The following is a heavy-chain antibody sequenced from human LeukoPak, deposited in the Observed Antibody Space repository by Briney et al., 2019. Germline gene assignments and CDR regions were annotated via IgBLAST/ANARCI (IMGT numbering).Heavy chain of an antibody. J-gene: IGHJ4*02. CDR1: GGSISSSSYY. CDR3: ASLSSGEIAAAGTPVDY. CDR2: IYYSGST. V-gene: IGHV4-39*07. D-gene: IGHD6-13*01. Sequence: PSETLSLTCTVSGGSISSSSYYWGWIRQPPGTGLEWIGSIYYSGSTYYNPSLKSRVTISVDTSKNQFSLKLSSVTAADTAVYYCASLSSGEIAAAGTPVDYWGQGTLVTVSS.